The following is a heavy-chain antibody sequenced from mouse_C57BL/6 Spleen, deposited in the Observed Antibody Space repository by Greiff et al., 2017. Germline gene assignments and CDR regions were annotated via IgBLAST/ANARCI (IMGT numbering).Heavy chain of an antibody. Sequence: EVQVVESGPGLVKPSQSLSLTCSVTGYSITSGYYWNWIRQFPGNKLEWMGYISYDGSNNYNPSLKNRISITRDTSKNQFFLKLNSVTTEDTATYYCARDLGDYFDYWGQGTTLTVSS. V-gene: IGHV3-6*01. D-gene: IGHD3-3*01. CDR2: ISYDGSN. J-gene: IGHJ2*01. CDR1: GYSITSGYY. CDR3: ARDLGDYFDY.